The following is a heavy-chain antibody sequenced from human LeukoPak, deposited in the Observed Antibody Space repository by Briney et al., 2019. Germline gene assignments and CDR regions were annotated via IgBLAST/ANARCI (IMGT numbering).Heavy chain of an antibody. J-gene: IGHJ5*02. CDR1: GGSFSGYY. CDR2: INHSGST. V-gene: IGHV4-34*01. Sequence: SETLSLTCAVYGGSFSGYYWSWIRQPPGKGLEWIGEINHSGSTNYNPSLKSRVTISVDTSKNQFSLKLSSVTAADTAVYYCASRKYQLRNWFDPWGQGTLVTVSS. D-gene: IGHD2-2*01. CDR3: ASRKYQLRNWFDP.